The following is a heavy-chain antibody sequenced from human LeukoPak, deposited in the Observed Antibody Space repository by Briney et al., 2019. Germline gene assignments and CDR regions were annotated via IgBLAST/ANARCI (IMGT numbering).Heavy chain of an antibody. CDR2: ISSSSSYI. CDR1: GFTFSSYS. Sequence: GSLRLSCAASGFTFSSYSMNWVRQAPGKGLEWVSSISSSSSYIYYADSVKGRFTISRDNAKNSLYLQMNSLRAEDTAVYYCARGRGSGSYYGYFDYWGQGTLVTVSS. V-gene: IGHV3-21*01. CDR3: ARGRGSGSYYGYFDY. D-gene: IGHD1-26*01. J-gene: IGHJ4*02.